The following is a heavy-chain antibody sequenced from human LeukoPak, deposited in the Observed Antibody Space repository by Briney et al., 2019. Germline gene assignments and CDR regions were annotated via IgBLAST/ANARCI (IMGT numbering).Heavy chain of an antibody. CDR2: IYYSGST. V-gene: IGHV4-59*08. J-gene: IGHJ3*02. CDR3: ARPSDCSGDNCYSRAFDI. Sequence: SETLSLTCTVSGGSISSYYWSWIRQPPGKGLEWIGYIYYSGSTNYNPSLKSRVTISVDTSKNQFSLKLSSVTAADTAVYYCARPSDCSGDNCYSRAFDIWGQGTMVSVSS. CDR1: GGSISSYY. D-gene: IGHD2-15*01.